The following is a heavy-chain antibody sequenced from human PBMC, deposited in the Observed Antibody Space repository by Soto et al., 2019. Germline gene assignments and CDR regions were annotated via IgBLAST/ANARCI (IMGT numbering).Heavy chain of an antibody. CDR2: ITHSGQT. J-gene: IGHJ4*02. V-gene: IGHV3-23*01. Sequence: EIQLLESGGDLVQPGGSLRLSCAASGFTFSSFGMSWVRQAPGRGLEWVSSITHSGQTFYADSVKGRFTISRDNPNHTLHLQMHSLRAGDTALYYRAKRGYNVFTAYREYFDSWGRGTRVTVSP. D-gene: IGHD3-16*01. CDR1: GFTFSSFG. CDR3: AKRGYNVFTAYREYFDS.